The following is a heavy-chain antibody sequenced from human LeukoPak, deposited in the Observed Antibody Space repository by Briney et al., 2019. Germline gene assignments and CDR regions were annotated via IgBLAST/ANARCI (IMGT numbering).Heavy chain of an antibody. Sequence: PGGSLRLSCAASGFTFSSYGMHWVRQAPGKGLEWAAFIRYDGSNKYYADSVKGRFTISRDNSKNTLYLQMNSLRAADTAVYYCAKDQSSGWNSWGQGTLVTVSS. CDR2: IRYDGSNK. CDR3: AKDQSSGWNS. D-gene: IGHD6-19*01. J-gene: IGHJ5*02. CDR1: GFTFSSYG. V-gene: IGHV3-30*02.